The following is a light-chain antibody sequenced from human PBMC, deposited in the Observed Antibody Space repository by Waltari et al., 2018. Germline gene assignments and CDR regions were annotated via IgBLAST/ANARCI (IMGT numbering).Light chain of an antibody. CDR1: QVIRTY. CDR3: QQYYDYPGT. V-gene: IGKV1-8*01. Sequence: AIRMTQAPSSISASTGDPVNNSCRASQVIRTYLAWYQQKPGTAPKLLMYATSTLQTGVPSRFSGGGSGTDFTLTISRLQSDDFAIYYCQQYYDYPGTFGQGTKVEVK. CDR2: ATS. J-gene: IGKJ1*01.